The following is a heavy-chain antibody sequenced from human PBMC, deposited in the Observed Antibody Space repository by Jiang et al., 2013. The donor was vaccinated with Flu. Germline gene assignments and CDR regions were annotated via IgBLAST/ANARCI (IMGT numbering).Heavy chain of an antibody. CDR3: ATLEY. Sequence: KKPGATVKISCKVSGYSFTDYYMHWVQQAPGKGLEWVGVVDPGSGKTAFAEKFQGRVTLNADTSTDTAYMELNSLTSEDTAVYYCATLEYWGQGTLVTVSS. J-gene: IGHJ4*02. CDR1: GYSFTDYY. CDR2: VDPGSGKT. V-gene: IGHV1-69-2*01.